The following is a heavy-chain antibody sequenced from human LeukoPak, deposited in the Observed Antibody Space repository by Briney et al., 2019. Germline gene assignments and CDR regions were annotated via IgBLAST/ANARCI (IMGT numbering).Heavy chain of an antibody. CDR2: IYTSGST. D-gene: IGHD3-10*01. J-gene: IGHJ3*02. Sequence: SETLSLTCTVSGGSISSGSCYWSWIRQPAGKGLEWIGRIYTSGSTNYNTSLKSRVTISVDTSKNQFSLKLSSVTAADTAVYYCARGFPSPMVRGVSDAFDIWGQGTMVTVSS. V-gene: IGHV4-61*02. CDR3: ARGFPSPMVRGVSDAFDI. CDR1: GGSISSGSCY.